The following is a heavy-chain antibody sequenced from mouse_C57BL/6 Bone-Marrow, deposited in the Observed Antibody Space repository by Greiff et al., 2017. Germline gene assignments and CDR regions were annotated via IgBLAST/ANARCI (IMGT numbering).Heavy chain of an antibody. J-gene: IGHJ2*01. V-gene: IGHV2-9-1*01. CDR3: ARTTGDLMITTGEFDY. D-gene: IGHD2-4*01. Sequence: VQVVESGPGLVAPSQSLSITCTVSGFSLTSYAISWVRQPPGKGLEWLGVIWTGGGTNYNSALIARLSISKDNSKSKVFLKMNSLQTDDTTRYYCARTTGDLMITTGEFDYWGQGTTLTVSS. CDR1: GFSLTSYA. CDR2: IWTGGGT.